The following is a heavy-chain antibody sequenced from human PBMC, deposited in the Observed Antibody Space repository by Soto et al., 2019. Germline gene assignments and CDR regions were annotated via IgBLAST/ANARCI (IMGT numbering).Heavy chain of an antibody. CDR3: AKDRYTYNTAGFDY. V-gene: IGHV3-23*01. D-gene: IGHD3-16*02. CDR2: ISGSGGDT. Sequence: GGSLRLSCAVSGFTFSNFAMSWVRQAPGRGLEWVSGISGSGGDTWYKNSVEGRFTISRDNSKNTLFLHLSSLRSEDTAIYYCAKDRYTYNTAGFDYWGQGTLVTVSS. J-gene: IGHJ4*02. CDR1: GFTFSNFA.